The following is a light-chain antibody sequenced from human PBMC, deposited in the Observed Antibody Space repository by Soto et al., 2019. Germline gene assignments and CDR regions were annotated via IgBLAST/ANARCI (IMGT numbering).Light chain of an antibody. J-gene: IGLJ1*01. Sequence: SVLTQPAYVSGSPGQSITISCTGTSSDVGGYNYVSWYQQHPGKAPKLMIYDVSARPSGVSNRFSGSKSGNTASLTISGLQAEDEADYYCSSYKSSSTLFVFGTGTKVTVL. V-gene: IGLV2-14*03. CDR3: SSYKSSSTLFV. CDR2: DVS. CDR1: SSDVGGYNY.